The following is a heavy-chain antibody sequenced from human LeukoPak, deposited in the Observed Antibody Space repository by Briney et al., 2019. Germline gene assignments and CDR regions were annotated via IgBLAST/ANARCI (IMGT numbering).Heavy chain of an antibody. CDR2: IYPGDSDT. Sequence: GESLKISCKGSGYSFTNNWIGWVRQMPGKGLEWMAIIYPGDSDTRISPSFQGQGTISVDRSINTAYLQWRSLKASDTAMYYCARGSQWPVWWFDPWGQGTLVTVSS. D-gene: IGHD6-19*01. CDR3: ARGSQWPVWWFDP. CDR1: GYSFTNNW. J-gene: IGHJ5*02. V-gene: IGHV5-51*01.